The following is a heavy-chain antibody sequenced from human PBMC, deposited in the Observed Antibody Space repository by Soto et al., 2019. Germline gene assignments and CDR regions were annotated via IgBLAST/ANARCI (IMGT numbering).Heavy chain of an antibody. CDR3: AKDGHYYDSSGYYDY. J-gene: IGHJ4*02. Sequence: ASVKVSCKASGYTFTSYAMLWVRQAPGQRLEWMGWINAGNGNTKYSQKFQGRVTITRDTSASTAYMELSSLRSEDTAVYYCAKDGHYYDSSGYYDYWGQGTLVTVSS. V-gene: IGHV1-3*01. CDR2: INAGNGNT. D-gene: IGHD3-22*01. CDR1: GYTFTSYA.